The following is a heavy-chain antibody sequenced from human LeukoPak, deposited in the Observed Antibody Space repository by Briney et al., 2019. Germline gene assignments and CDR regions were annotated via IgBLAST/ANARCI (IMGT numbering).Heavy chain of an antibody. D-gene: IGHD5-12*01. CDR1: GFTFSSYW. V-gene: IGHV3-7*03. Sequence: GGSLRLSCAASGFTFSSYWMSWVRQAPGKGLEWVANIKQDGSEKYYVDSVKGRFTISRDNAKNSLYLQMNSLRAEDTAVYYCAKDHSGYDYLFDYWGQGTLVTVSS. J-gene: IGHJ4*02. CDR2: IKQDGSEK. CDR3: AKDHSGYDYLFDY.